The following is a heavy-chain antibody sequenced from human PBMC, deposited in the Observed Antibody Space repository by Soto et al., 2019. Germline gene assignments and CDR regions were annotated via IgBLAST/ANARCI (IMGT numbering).Heavy chain of an antibody. Sequence: QVQLQESGPGLVKPSQTLSLTCTVSGGSISSGGYYWSWIRQHPGKGLEWIGYIYYSGSTYYNPSLKSRVTISVDTSKNQFSLKLSSVTAAVTAVYYCASRVEGPAAMLFDYWGQGTLVTVSS. CDR2: IYYSGST. CDR3: ASRVEGPAAMLFDY. D-gene: IGHD2-2*01. J-gene: IGHJ4*02. CDR1: GGSISSGGYY. V-gene: IGHV4-31*03.